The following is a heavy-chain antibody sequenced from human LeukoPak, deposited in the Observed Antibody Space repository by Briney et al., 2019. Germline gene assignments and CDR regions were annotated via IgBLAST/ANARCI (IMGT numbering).Heavy chain of an antibody. V-gene: IGHV4-39*01. J-gene: IGHJ4*02. Sequence: SETLSLTCTVSGGSISSSSHFWGWIRQPPGKGLEWIGSIYYTGSTYHNSSLKSRLTISVDTSKNQFSLKLSSVTAADTAVYYCARRDYYDSDGYYYDYWGQGTLVTVSS. CDR1: GGSISSSSHF. CDR3: ARRDYYDSDGYYYDY. D-gene: IGHD3-22*01. CDR2: IYYTGST.